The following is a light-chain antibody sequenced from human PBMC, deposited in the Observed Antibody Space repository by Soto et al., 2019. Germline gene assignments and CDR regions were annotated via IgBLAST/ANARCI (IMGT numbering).Light chain of an antibody. V-gene: IGLV1-36*01. CDR1: SSNIGNNA. Sequence: QAVVTQPPSVSEAPRQRVTISCSGSSSNIGNNAVNWYQHLPGKAPKLLIYFDDLLPSGVSDRFSGSKSGTSASLAISGLQSEDEADYYCAVWDDSLHGLVFGGGTKVTVL. J-gene: IGLJ3*02. CDR2: FDD. CDR3: AVWDDSLHGLV.